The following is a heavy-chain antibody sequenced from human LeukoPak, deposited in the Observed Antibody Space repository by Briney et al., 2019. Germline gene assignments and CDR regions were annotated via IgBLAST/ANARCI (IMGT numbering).Heavy chain of an antibody. V-gene: IGHV4-34*01. Sequence: SETLSLTXAVYGGSFSGYYWSWIGQPPGKGLEWIGEINHSGSTNYNPSLKSRVTISVDTSKNQFSLKLSSVTAADTAVYYCARALRFFDYWGQGTLVTVSS. CDR3: ARALRFFDY. CDR2: INHSGST. J-gene: IGHJ4*02. CDR1: GGSFSGYY. D-gene: IGHD3-3*01.